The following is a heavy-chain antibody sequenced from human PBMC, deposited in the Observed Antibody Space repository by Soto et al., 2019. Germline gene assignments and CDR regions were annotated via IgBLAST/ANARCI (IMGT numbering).Heavy chain of an antibody. CDR1: GFTFSSHA. CDR2: ISYDGSSQ. V-gene: IGHV3-30*04. Sequence: QVQLVESGGGVVQPGRSLRLSCAASGFTFSSHAMHWVRQAPGKGLEWVAIISYDGSSQYYADSVKGRFTISRDNSKNTLYLQMNSLRAEYTALYYCAKDRGRYCSGGTCYLFDYWGQGALVTVSS. J-gene: IGHJ4*02. CDR3: AKDRGRYCSGGTCYLFDY. D-gene: IGHD2-15*01.